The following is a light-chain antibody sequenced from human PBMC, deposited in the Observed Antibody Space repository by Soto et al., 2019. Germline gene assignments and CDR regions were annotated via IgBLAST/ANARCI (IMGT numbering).Light chain of an antibody. CDR3: QKSDHLPL. Sequence: DIQMTQSPPSLSASVGDRVTITCQASHDIGNSLNWYQAKPGQAPKLVIYDAYNLETGVPSTFSGSGYGTLFTFTISGLRPEDIATDYGQKSDHLPLFGPGTKVDLK. V-gene: IGKV1-33*01. CDR1: HDIGNS. CDR2: DAY. J-gene: IGKJ3*01.